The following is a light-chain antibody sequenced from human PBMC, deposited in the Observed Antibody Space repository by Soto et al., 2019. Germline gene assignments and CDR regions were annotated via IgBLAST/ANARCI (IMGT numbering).Light chain of an antibody. CDR3: QQLDSYPST. J-gene: IGKJ4*01. Sequence: IVLPQSPDTLSLSPGERATLSCRASQSVSSSYVCWYQQQPGQAPRLLIADASYRATGIPARFSGGGSGTDFTLSISSLQPEDFATYYCQQLDSYPSTFGGGTKVDI. V-gene: IGKV3D-20*02. CDR2: DAS. CDR1: QSVSSSY.